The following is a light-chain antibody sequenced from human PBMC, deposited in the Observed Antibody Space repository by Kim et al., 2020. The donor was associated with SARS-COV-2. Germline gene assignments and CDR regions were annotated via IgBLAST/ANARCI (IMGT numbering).Light chain of an antibody. V-gene: IGLV1-40*01. J-gene: IGLJ3*02. CDR2: ANS. CDR3: QSYDSNLSGWV. CDR1: TSNSRAGSD. Sequence: QRVVISCTGSTSNSRAGSDVHWYQQLPATAPKLLICANSDRPSGVPDRFSGSKSDTSASLAITGLQVEDEADYYCQSYDSNLSGWVFGGGTKVTVL.